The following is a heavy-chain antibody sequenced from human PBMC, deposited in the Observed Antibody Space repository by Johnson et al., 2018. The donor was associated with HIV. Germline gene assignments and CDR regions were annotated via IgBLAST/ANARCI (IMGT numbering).Heavy chain of an antibody. D-gene: IGHD3-3*01. V-gene: IGHV3-11*01. CDR1: GLTFSDYD. CDR3: VRAQFLEWLFFDAFDI. J-gene: IGHJ3*02. CDR2: ISSSGSTI. Sequence: QLVESGGGLVKPGGSLRLSCAASGLTFSDYDMSWIRQAPGKGLEWVSYISSSGSTIYYADSVEGRFTISRDNAKNSLYLQMNSLRAEDTALYYCVRAQFLEWLFFDAFDIWGQGTVVTVSS.